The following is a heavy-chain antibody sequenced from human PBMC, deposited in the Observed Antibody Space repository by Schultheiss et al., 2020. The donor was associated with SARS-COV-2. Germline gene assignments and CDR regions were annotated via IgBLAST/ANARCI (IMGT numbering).Heavy chain of an antibody. J-gene: IGHJ4*02. Sequence: GGSLRLSCAASGFTFSGSAMHWVRQASGKGLEWVGRIRSKANSYATAYAASVKGRFTISRDDSKNTAYLQMNSLKTEDTAVYYCTVDFYGDYGLGYFDYWGQGTLVTVSS. V-gene: IGHV3-73*01. CDR3: TVDFYGDYGLGYFDY. D-gene: IGHD4-17*01. CDR1: GFTFSGSA. CDR2: IRSKANSYAT.